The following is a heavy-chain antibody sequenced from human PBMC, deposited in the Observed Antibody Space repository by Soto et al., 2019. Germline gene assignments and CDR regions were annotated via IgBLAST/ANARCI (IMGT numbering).Heavy chain of an antibody. D-gene: IGHD6-19*01. CDR3: ARGIEEVSSGWYITNY. Sequence: QVQLVQSGAEVKKPGASVKVSCKASGYTFTSYGISWVRQAPGQGLEWMGWISAYNGNTNYAQKRQGRVTMTTDTSTSTAYMELRSLRSDDTDVYYCARGIEEVSSGWYITNYWGQGTLVTVSS. J-gene: IGHJ4*02. CDR1: GYTFTSYG. CDR2: ISAYNGNT. V-gene: IGHV1-18*01.